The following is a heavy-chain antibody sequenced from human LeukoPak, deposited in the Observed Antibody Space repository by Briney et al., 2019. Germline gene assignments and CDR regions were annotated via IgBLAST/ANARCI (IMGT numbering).Heavy chain of an antibody. J-gene: IGHJ4*02. Sequence: ASVKVSCKASGYTFTSYGISWVRQAPGQGLEWMGWISAYNGNTNYEQKLQGRVTMTTDTSTSTAYMELRSLRSDDTAVYYCARDRRGQKYYYGSDPPLYYFDYWGQGTLVTVSS. CDR2: ISAYNGNT. CDR3: ARDRRGQKYYYGSDPPLYYFDY. V-gene: IGHV1-18*01. D-gene: IGHD3-10*01. CDR1: GYTFTSYG.